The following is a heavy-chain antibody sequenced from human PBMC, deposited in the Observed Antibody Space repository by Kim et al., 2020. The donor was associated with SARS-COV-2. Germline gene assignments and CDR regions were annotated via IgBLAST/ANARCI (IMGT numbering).Heavy chain of an antibody. CDR3: ARVRMAGLRYYPNDPFDY. CDR1: GYTFTSYD. Sequence: ASVKVSCKASGYTFTSYDINWVRQATGQGLEWMGWMNPNSGNTGYAQKFQGRVTMTRNTSISTAYMELSSLRSEDTAVYYCARVRMAGLRYYPNDPFDYWGQGTLFTVSS. D-gene: IGHD3-9*01. CDR2: MNPNSGNT. V-gene: IGHV1-8*01. J-gene: IGHJ4*02.